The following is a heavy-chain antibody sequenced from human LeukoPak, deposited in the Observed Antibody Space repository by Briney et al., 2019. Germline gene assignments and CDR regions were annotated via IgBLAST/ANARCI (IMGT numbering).Heavy chain of an antibody. Sequence: PGGSLRLSCAASGFTFSSYAMSWVRQAPGKGLEWVSAISGSGGSTYYSDSVKGRFTISRDNAKNSLYLQMNSLRAEDTAVYYCARAKGAGPDYWGQGTLVTVSS. CDR3: ARAKGAGPDY. J-gene: IGHJ4*02. D-gene: IGHD1-26*01. V-gene: IGHV3-23*01. CDR1: GFTFSSYA. CDR2: ISGSGGST.